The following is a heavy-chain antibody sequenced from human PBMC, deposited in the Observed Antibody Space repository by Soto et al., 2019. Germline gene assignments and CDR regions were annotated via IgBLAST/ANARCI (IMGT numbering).Heavy chain of an antibody. J-gene: IGHJ4*02. V-gene: IGHV3-74*01. D-gene: IGHD3-22*01. CDR1: GFTFSSYW. CDR2: INSDGSST. Sequence: EVQLVESGGGLVQPGESLRLSCADSGFTFSSYWMHWVRQAPGKGLVWVSRINSDGSSTSYADSVKGRFTISRDNAKHTLYLHMNSLRAEDTAVYYCARIRAYYESSGYYYWGQGTLVTVSS. CDR3: ARIRAYYESSGYYY.